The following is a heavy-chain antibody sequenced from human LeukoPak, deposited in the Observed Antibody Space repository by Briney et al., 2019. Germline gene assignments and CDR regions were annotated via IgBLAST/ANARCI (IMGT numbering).Heavy chain of an antibody. Sequence: GGSLRLSCAASGFTFDDYAMHWVRQAPGKGLEWVSGISWNSSSIGYADSVKGRFTISRDNAKNSLYLQMNSLRAEDTALYYCAKDTGLWFGELFSYFDYWGQGTLVTVSS. D-gene: IGHD3-10*01. CDR3: AKDTGLWFGELFSYFDY. V-gene: IGHV3-9*01. CDR1: GFTFDDYA. J-gene: IGHJ4*02. CDR2: ISWNSSSI.